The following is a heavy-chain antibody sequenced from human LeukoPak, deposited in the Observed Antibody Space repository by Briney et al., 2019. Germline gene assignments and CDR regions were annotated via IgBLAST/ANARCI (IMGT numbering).Heavy chain of an antibody. J-gene: IGHJ5*02. D-gene: IGHD5-24*01. CDR2: IYTTGST. V-gene: IGHV4-4*07. CDR1: GDSISNYY. Sequence: SETLSLTCTVSGDSISNYYWSWIRQPAGKGLEWIGHIYTTGSTNYNPSLKSRLTMSVDTSKNQFSLKLNSVTAADTAVYYCARESLTWLQSRTSWFDPWGQGTLVTVSS. CDR3: ARESLTWLQSRTSWFDP.